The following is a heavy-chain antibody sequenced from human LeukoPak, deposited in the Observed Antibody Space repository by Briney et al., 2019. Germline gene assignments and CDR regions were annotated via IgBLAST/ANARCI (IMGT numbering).Heavy chain of an antibody. CDR3: ARRYDSGSTIDQ. D-gene: IGHD3-10*01. CDR1: GNSFTNYW. Sequence: GESLRISCKDSGNSFTNYWISWVRRMPGKGLEWMGRIDPSDSYTNYSPSFQGHVTISVDKSISTAYLQWSSLKASDTAMYYCARRYDSGSTIDQWRQGTLVTVSS. CDR2: IDPSDSYT. J-gene: IGHJ4*02. V-gene: IGHV5-10-1*01.